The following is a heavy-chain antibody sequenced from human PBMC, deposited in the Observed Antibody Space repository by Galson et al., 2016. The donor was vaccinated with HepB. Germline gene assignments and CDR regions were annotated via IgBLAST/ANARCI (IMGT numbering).Heavy chain of an antibody. V-gene: IGHV1-69*04. J-gene: IGHJ4*02. Sequence: DYAQKFRGRVTITADRSTNTTYMELRSLTSDDTALYYCARDAPLYFDYWGQGTLVTVSS. CDR3: ARDAPLYFDY.